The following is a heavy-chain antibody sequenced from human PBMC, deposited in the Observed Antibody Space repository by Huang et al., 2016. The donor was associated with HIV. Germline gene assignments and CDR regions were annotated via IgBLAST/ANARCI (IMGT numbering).Heavy chain of an antibody. Sequence: QVQLVESGGGVVQPGRSLSLSGAASGFTLSDYAFHWVRQGPGKGLGWVALISYDGNDTFYSDSVRGRFTISRDNFNNTLYLQMNSLRHEDTALYYCARFGKRLPMLRGEDVIGDIWGQGTMVIVSS. CDR1: GFTLSDYA. CDR3: ARFGKRLPMLRGEDVIGDI. D-gene: IGHD3-10*01. V-gene: IGHV3-30-3*01. CDR2: ISYDGNDT. J-gene: IGHJ3*02.